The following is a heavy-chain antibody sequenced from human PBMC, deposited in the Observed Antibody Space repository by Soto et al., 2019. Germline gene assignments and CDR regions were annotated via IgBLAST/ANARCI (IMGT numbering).Heavy chain of an antibody. CDR1: GFTFSSYG. J-gene: IGHJ4*02. D-gene: IGHD5-12*01. CDR3: ARDLGSGYDQLFTFDY. CDR2: IWYDGSNK. V-gene: IGHV3-33*01. Sequence: GGSLRLSCAASGFTFSSYGMHWVRQAPGKGLEWVAVIWYDGSNKYYADSVKGRFTISRDNSKNTLYLQMNSLRAEDTAVYYCARDLGSGYDQLFTFDYWGQGTLVTVSS.